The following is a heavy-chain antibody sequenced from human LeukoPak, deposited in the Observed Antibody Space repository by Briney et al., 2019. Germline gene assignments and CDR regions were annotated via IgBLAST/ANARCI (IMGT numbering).Heavy chain of an antibody. CDR3: ARDLDDHNTLQPVFQH. V-gene: IGHV3-23*01. CDR2: ISGSGSPT. J-gene: IGHJ1*01. Sequence: GGSLRLSCAASGFIFSSHSMNWVRQAPGKVLEWVSAISGSGSPTYYADSVKGRFTISRDNSKNTLLLQMNSLRVEDTALYYCARDLDDHNTLQPVFQHWGQGTLVTVSS. CDR1: GFIFSSHS. D-gene: IGHD1-1*01.